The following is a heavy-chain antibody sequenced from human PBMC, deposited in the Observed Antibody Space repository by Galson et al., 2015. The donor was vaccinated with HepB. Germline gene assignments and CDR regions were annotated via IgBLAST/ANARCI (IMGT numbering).Heavy chain of an antibody. D-gene: IGHD5-18*01. CDR1: GFTVSSNY. V-gene: IGHV3-53*01. Sequence: SLRLSCAASGFTVSSNYMSWVRQAPGKGLEWVSVIYSGGSTYYADSVKGRFTISRDNSKNTLYLQMNSLRAEDTAVYYCARDSGYSYGFYYFDYWGQGTLVTVSS. CDR2: IYSGGST. CDR3: ARDSGYSYGFYYFDY. J-gene: IGHJ4*02.